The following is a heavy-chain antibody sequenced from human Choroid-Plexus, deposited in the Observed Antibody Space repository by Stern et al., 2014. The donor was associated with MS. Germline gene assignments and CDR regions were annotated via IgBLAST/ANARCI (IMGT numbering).Heavy chain of an antibody. D-gene: IGHD6-13*01. CDR3: ARSKDSSSWYGYFDY. CDR2: VHHSGRT. V-gene: IGHV4-4*02. CDR1: GDSMSNNNW. Sequence: QLQLQESGPGLVRPSTTLFLTCSVSGDSMSNNNWWSWVRQAPGKGLEWIGEVHHSGRTNHNPSLASPPTISIDKSKKMISLRMDSVTAADTAVYYCARSKDSSSWYGYFDYWGQGTLVTVSS. J-gene: IGHJ4*02.